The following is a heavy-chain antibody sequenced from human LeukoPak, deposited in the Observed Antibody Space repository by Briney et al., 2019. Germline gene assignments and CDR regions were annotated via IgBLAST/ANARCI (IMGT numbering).Heavy chain of an antibody. J-gene: IGHJ4*02. CDR3: AKDVGVIRQQLAMGYFDY. D-gene: IGHD6-13*01. CDR2: ISGSGGST. Sequence: GGSLRLSCAASGFTFSSYAMSWVRQAPGKGLEWVSAISGSGGSTYYADSVKGRSTISRDNSKNTLYLQMNSLRAEDTAVYYCAKDVGVIRQQLAMGYFDYWGQGTLVTVSS. V-gene: IGHV3-23*01. CDR1: GFTFSSYA.